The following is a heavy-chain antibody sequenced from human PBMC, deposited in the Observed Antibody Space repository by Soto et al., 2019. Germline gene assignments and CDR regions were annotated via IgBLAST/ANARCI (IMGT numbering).Heavy chain of an antibody. D-gene: IGHD6-13*01. Sequence: QLQLQESGSGLVKPSETLSLTCGVSGGSISSGGYSWSWIRQPPGKGLEWIGYIYHSGSTYYNPSPKGPGTQSVNRSKNQFSLKLSSVTAADTAVYYCARAYSSSWPNAFDIWGQGTLVTVSS. CDR2: IYHSGST. V-gene: IGHV4-30-2*01. CDR3: ARAYSSSWPNAFDI. J-gene: IGHJ3*02. CDR1: GGSISSGGYS.